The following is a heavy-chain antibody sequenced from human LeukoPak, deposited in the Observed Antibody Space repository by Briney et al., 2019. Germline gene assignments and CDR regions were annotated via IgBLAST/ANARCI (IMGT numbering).Heavy chain of an antibody. CDR3: ARDMSSVQSGDY. Sequence: GASVKVSCKASGGTFSSYAISWVRQAPGQGLEWMGWISAYNGNTNYEQKLQGRVTMTTDTSTSTAYMELRSLRSDDTAVYYCARDMSSVQSGDYWGQGTLVTVSS. CDR2: ISAYNGNT. CDR1: GGTFSSYA. J-gene: IGHJ4*02. D-gene: IGHD3-10*02. V-gene: IGHV1-18*01.